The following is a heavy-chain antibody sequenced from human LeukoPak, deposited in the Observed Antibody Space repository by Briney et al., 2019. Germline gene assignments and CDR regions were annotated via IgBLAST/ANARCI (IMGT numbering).Heavy chain of an antibody. Sequence: GGSLRLSCAASGFTFSSYSMNWVRQAPGKGLEWVSYISSSSSTIYYADSVKGRFTISRDNAKNSLYLQMNSLRAEDTAVYYCARVYCSSTSCYEGFDYWGQGTLVTVSS. CDR2: ISSSSSTI. CDR1: GFTFSSYS. J-gene: IGHJ4*02. D-gene: IGHD2-2*01. CDR3: ARVYCSSTSCYEGFDY. V-gene: IGHV3-48*04.